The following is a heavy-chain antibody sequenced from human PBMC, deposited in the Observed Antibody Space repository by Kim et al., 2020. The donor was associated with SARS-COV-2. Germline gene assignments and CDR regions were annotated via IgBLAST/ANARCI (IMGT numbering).Heavy chain of an antibody. Sequence: GGSLRLSCAASGFTFSNYWMSWVRQAPGKGLEWVANIKQDGSDKYYVDSVKGRFTISRDNAENSLYLQMNSLRADDTAVYYCARQYCSSTRCYSNWFDPWGQGNLVTVSS. CDR3: ARQYCSSTRCYSNWFDP. CDR1: GFTFSNYW. CDR2: IKQDGSDK. V-gene: IGHV3-7*03. D-gene: IGHD2-2*01. J-gene: IGHJ5*02.